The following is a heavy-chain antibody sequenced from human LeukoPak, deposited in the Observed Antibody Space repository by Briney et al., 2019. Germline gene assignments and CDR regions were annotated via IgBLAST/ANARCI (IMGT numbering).Heavy chain of an antibody. D-gene: IGHD3-22*01. V-gene: IGHV4-59*01. CDR1: GGSISSYY. J-gene: IGHJ5*02. CDR3: ARDAWGCSDSSGYWT. Sequence: PSETLSLTCTVSGGSISSYYWSWIRQPPGKGLEWIGYIYYSGSTNYNPPLKSRVTISVDTSKNRFSLKLRSVTAAETAVYYCARDAWGCSDSSGYWTSGQGALVSVSS. CDR2: IYYSGST.